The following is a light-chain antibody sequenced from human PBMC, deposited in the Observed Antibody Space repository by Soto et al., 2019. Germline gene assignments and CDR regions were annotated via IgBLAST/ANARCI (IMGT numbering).Light chain of an antibody. J-gene: IGKJ1*01. CDR3: QQRSDWLWT. V-gene: IGKV3-11*01. CDR1: QSVSSY. CDR2: DAS. Sequence: EIVLTQSPATLSLSPGERATLSCRASQSVSSYLGWYQQKPGQAPRLLIFDASNRATGIPARFSGSGSGTDFTLTISSLEPEDFAVYYCQQRSDWLWTFGQGTTVEI.